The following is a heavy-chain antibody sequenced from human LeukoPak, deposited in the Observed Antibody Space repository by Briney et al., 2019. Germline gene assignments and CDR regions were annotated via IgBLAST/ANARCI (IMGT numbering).Heavy chain of an antibody. CDR2: IYYSGST. CDR1: GGSISSSSYY. D-gene: IGHD3-16*02. J-gene: IGHJ4*02. Sequence: SETLSLTCTVSGGSISSSSYYWGWIRQPPGKGLEWIGSIYYSGSTYYNPSLKSRVTISVDTSKNQFSLKLSSVTAADTAVYYCARDRKYATPGGVIVDWGQGTLVTVSS. V-gene: IGHV4-39*07. CDR3: ARDRKYATPGGVIVD.